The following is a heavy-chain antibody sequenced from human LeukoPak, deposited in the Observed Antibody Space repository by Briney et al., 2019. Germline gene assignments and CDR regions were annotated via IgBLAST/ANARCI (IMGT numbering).Heavy chain of an antibody. CDR1: GYTLTAYY. J-gene: IGHJ1*01. CDR2: INPNSGGT. Sequence: ASVKVSCKASGYTLTAYYIHWVRRAPGRGLEWMGWINPNSGGTNYAQNFQGRVTMTRDTSISTAYMELTRLRSDDTAVYYCARDSYYDSSGYYSSEYFQHWGQGTLVTVSS. CDR3: ARDSYYDSSGYYSSEYFQH. V-gene: IGHV1-2*02. D-gene: IGHD3-22*01.